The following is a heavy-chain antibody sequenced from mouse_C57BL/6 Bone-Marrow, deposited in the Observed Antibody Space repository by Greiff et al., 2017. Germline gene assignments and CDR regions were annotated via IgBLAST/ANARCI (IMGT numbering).Heavy chain of an antibody. CDR2: IYPGSGNT. CDR1: GYSFTSYY. D-gene: IGHD2-5*01. V-gene: IGHV1-66*01. CDR3: ASPSYYSNWYFDV. J-gene: IGHJ1*03. Sequence: QVQLQQSGPELVKPGASVKISCKASGYSFTSYYIHWVKQRPGQGLEWIGWIYPGSGNTKYNEKFKGKATLPADTSSSTAYMQLSRLTSEDSAVYYCASPSYYSNWYFDVWGTGTTVTVSS.